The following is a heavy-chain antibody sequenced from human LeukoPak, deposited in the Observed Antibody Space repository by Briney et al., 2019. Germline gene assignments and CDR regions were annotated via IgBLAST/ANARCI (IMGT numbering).Heavy chain of an antibody. Sequence: SETLSLTCTVSGGSISSYYWSWIRQPPGKGLEWIGYIYYSGSTNYNPSPKSRVTISVDTSKNQFSLKLSSVTAADTAVYYCARGRREGSSWYSLKGLYYYYMDVWGKGTTVTISS. CDR2: IYYSGST. V-gene: IGHV4-59*01. D-gene: IGHD6-13*01. J-gene: IGHJ6*03. CDR1: GGSISSYY. CDR3: ARGRREGSSWYSLKGLYYYYMDV.